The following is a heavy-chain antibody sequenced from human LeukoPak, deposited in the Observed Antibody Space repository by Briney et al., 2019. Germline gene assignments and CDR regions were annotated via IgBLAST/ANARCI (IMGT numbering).Heavy chain of an antibody. CDR1: GFTFSSYA. CDR3: VKDWSRWAFDI. D-gene: IGHD3-3*01. V-gene: IGHV3-23*01. J-gene: IGHJ3*02. Sequence: GGSLRLSCAASGFTFSSYAMSWVRQAPGKGLEWVSAISGGSTYYADSVKGRFTIFRDDSKNILYLQMNSLRAEDMAVYYCVKDWSRWAFDIWGQGTMVTVSP. CDR2: ISGGST.